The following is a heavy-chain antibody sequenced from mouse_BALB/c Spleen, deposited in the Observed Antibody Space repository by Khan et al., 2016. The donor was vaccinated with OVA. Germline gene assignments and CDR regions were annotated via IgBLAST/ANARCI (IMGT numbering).Heavy chain of an antibody. D-gene: IGHD2-1*01. V-gene: IGHV5-9-3*01. Sequence: EVELVESGGGLVKPGGSLKLSCTASGFTFSSYAMSWVRQTPEKRLEWVATISSGGSYTYYQDSVEGRFTISRDNAKNTLYLQTSSLRSEDTAMFYCARVYFGYFDYWGQGTSLTVSS. CDR2: ISSGGSYT. J-gene: IGHJ2*02. CDR1: GFTFSSYA. CDR3: ARVYFGYFDY.